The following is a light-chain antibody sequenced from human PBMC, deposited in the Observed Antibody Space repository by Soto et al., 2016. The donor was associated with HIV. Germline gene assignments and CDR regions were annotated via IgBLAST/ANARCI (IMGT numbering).Light chain of an antibody. V-gene: IGLV3-25*03. CDR2: KDT. CDR3: QSADXSGSYVV. J-gene: IGLJ2*01. Sequence: SYELTQPPSVSVSPGQTARITCSGDALPDQYAYWYQQKPGQAPILVIYKDTERPSGIPEGFSGSSSGTTVTLTISGVQAEDEADYYCQSADXSGSYVVFGGGTKTDCP. CDR1: ALPDQY.